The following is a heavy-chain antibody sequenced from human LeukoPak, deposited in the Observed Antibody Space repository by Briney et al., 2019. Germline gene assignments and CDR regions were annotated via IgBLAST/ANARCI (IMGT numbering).Heavy chain of an antibody. V-gene: IGHV4-39*01. CDR2: IYYSGST. CDR1: GGFISSNSYY. CDR3: ARHHLRYFDQGVDY. D-gene: IGHD3-9*01. J-gene: IGHJ4*02. Sequence: PSETLSLTCTVSGGFISSNSYYWGWIRQPPGKGLEWIGSIYYSGSTYYNSSLKSRVTMSVDTSKNQFSLKLSSVTAADTAVYYCARHHLRYFDQGVDYWGQGTLVTVSS.